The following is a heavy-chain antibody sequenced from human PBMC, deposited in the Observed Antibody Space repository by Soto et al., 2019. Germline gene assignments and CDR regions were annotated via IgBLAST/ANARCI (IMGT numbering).Heavy chain of an antibody. CDR3: ARARYYYDNSGLSY. J-gene: IGHJ4*02. V-gene: IGHV4-34*01. D-gene: IGHD3-22*01. CDR2: INHSGST. CDR1: GGSFSGYY. Sequence: PSETLSLTCAVYGGSFSGYYWSWIRQPPGKGLEWIGEINHSGSTNYNPSLKSRVTISVDTSKNQFSLKLSSVTAADTAVYYCARARYYYDNSGLSYWGQGTLVTVSS.